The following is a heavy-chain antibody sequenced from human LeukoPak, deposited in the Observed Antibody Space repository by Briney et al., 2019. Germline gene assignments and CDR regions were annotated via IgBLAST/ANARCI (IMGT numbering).Heavy chain of an antibody. CDR2: IYHSGIT. Sequence: SETLSLTCAVSGGSISSGDYSWNWIRQPPGKGLEWIGYIYHSGITYYKPSPKSRVTISIDRSKNQFSLRLSSVTAADTAVYSCARGTTVTTRGGFDYWGQGTLVTVSS. CDR3: ARGTTVTTRGGFDY. CDR1: GGSISSGDYS. J-gene: IGHJ4*02. V-gene: IGHV4-30-2*01. D-gene: IGHD4-17*01.